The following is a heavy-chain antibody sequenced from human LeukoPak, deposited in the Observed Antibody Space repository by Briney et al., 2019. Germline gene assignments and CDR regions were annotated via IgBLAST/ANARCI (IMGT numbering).Heavy chain of an antibody. Sequence: SETLSLTCAVYGGSFSGYYWSWIRQPPGKGLEWIGEINHSGSTNYNPSLKSRVTISVDTSKNQFSLKLSSVTAADTAVYYCARGTTGGSLWFDPWGQGTLVTVSS. CDR1: GGSFSGYY. J-gene: IGHJ5*02. CDR2: INHSGST. D-gene: IGHD4-23*01. CDR3: ARGTTGGSLWFDP. V-gene: IGHV4-34*01.